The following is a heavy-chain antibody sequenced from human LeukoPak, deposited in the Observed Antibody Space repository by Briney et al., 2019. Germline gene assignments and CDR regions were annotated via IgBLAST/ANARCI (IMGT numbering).Heavy chain of an antibody. CDR3: AKAQREGDYETDDAFDI. Sequence: GASVKVSCKASGYTFTSYGISWVRQAPGQGLEWMGWISAYNGNTNYAQKLQGRVTMTTDTSTSTAYMELRSLRSDDTAVYYCAKAQREGDYETDDAFDIWGQGTMVTVSS. D-gene: IGHD4-17*01. CDR2: ISAYNGNT. CDR1: GYTFTSYG. V-gene: IGHV1-18*04. J-gene: IGHJ3*02.